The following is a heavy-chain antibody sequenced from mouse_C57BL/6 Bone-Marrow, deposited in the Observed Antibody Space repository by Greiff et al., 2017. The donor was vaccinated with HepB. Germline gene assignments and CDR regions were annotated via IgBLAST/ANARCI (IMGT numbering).Heavy chain of an antibody. J-gene: IGHJ2*01. CDR2: IYPRSGNT. Sequence: QVHVKQSGAELARPGASVKLSCKASGYTFTSYGISWVKQRTGQGLEWIGEIYPRSGNTYYNEKFKGKATLTADKSSSTAYMELRSLTSEDSAVYFCARGTTVVAPYYFDYWGQGTTLTVSS. V-gene: IGHV1-81*01. CDR1: GYTFTSYG. D-gene: IGHD1-1*01. CDR3: ARGTTVVAPYYFDY.